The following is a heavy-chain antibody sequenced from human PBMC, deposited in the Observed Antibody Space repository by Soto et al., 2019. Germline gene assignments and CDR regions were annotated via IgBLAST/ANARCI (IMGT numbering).Heavy chain of an antibody. J-gene: IGHJ4*02. CDR1: GFTFGSYS. V-gene: IGHV3-48*04. D-gene: IGHD3-9*01. CDR2: IFVSSTTI. Sequence: GGSLRLSCVASGFTFGSYSMVWVRQAPGKGLEWISYIFVSSTTIYYADSVKGRFTVSRDNAQNSLFLLMNSLRAEDTAVYYCARDRDWAFDYWGRGTLVTVSS. CDR3: ARDRDWAFDY.